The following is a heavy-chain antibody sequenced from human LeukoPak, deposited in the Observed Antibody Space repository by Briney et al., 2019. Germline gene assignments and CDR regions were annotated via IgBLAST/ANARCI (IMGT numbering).Heavy chain of an antibody. CDR1: GFTFSSYA. V-gene: IGHV3-23*01. CDR3: AKDPSSSNWFDP. J-gene: IGHJ5*02. CDR2: ISGSGGST. D-gene: IGHD6-19*01. Sequence: GGSLRLSCTASGFTFSSYAMSWVRQAPGKGLEWVSAISGSGGSTYYADSVKGRFTISRDNSKNTLYLQMNSLRAEDTAVYYCAKDPSSSNWFDPWGQGTLVTVSS.